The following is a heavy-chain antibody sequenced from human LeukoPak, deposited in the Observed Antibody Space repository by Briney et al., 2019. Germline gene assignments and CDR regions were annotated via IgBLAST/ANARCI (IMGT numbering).Heavy chain of an antibody. CDR1: GYSISSGYY. CDR3: ASLYLYI. D-gene: IGHD2-2*02. CDR2: IYHSGST. V-gene: IGHV4-38-2*01. Sequence: SETLSLTCAVSGYSISSGYYWGWIRQPPGKGLEWIGSIYHSGSTYYNPSPKSRVTISVDTSKNQFSLKLSSVTAADTAVYYCASLYLYIWGQGTLVTVSS. J-gene: IGHJ4*02.